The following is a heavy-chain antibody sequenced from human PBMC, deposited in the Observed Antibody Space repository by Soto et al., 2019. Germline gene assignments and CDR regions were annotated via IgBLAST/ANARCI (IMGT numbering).Heavy chain of an antibody. J-gene: IGHJ4*02. CDR2: IFWNDDK. D-gene: IGHD3-3*01. CDR3: AHTHDFWSGYYPGFDY. Sequence: SGPTLVNPTETLTLTCTFSGFSLSTGGVGVGWVRQPPGKALEWLALIFWNDDKRYSPSLKSRLTITKDTSKNQVVLTMTNMGFVDTATYHCAHTHDFWSGYYPGFDYWGQGTLVTVSS. V-gene: IGHV2-5*01. CDR1: GFSLSTGGVG.